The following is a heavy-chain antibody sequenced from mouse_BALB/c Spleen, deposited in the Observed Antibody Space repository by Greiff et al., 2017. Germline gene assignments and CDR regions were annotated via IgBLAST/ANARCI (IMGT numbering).Heavy chain of an antibody. J-gene: IGHJ2*01. V-gene: IGHV1-69*02. Sequence: QVQLQQPGAELVKPGAPVKLSCKASGYTFTSYWMNWVKQRPGRGLEWIGRIDPSDSETHYNQKFKDKATLTVDKSSSTAYIQLSSLTSEDSAVYYCATRYYFDYWGQGTTLTVSS. CDR2: IDPSDSET. CDR3: ATRYYFDY. CDR1: GYTFTSYW.